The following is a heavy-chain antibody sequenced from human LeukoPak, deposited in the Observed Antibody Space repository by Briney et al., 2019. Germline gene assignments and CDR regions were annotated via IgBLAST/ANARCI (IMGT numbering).Heavy chain of an antibody. V-gene: IGHV3-66*01. CDR1: RFTVSTNY. CDR3: ANTYYYDGSGYYYLGWFDP. D-gene: IGHD3-22*01. Sequence: GGSLRLSCAASRFTVSTNYMSWVRQAPGKGLEWVSLIDSGGFTYYADSVKGRFTISRDDSKNTLYLQMNSLRAEDTAVYFCANTYYYDGSGYYYLGWFDPWGQGTLVTVSS. J-gene: IGHJ5*02. CDR2: IDSGGFT.